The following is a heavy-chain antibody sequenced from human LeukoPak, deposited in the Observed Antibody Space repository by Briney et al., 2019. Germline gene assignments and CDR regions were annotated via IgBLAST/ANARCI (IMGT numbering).Heavy chain of an antibody. V-gene: IGHV4-59*01. J-gene: IGHJ4*02. D-gene: IGHD1-26*01. Sequence: SETLSLTCTVSGGSISTYYWSWIRQPPGKGLEWIGYIYYSGSTNYNPSLKSRVTISVDTSKNQFSLKLGSVTAADTAVYYCAREEALGSGSFDYRGQGTLVTVSS. CDR1: GGSISTYY. CDR2: IYYSGST. CDR3: AREEALGSGSFDY.